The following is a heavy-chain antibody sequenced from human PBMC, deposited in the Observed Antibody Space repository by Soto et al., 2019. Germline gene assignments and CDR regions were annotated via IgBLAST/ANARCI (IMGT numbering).Heavy chain of an antibody. CDR2: IIPIFGTA. D-gene: IGHD3-22*01. CDR1: GGTFSSYA. CDR3: ARRYYYDSSGSREPPTQTYYFDY. Sequence: QVQLVQSGAEVKKPGSSVKVSCKASGGTFSSYAISWVRQAPGQGLEWMGGIIPIFGTANYAQKFQGRVTITADESTGTAYMELRSLRSEDTAVYYCARRYYYDSSGSREPPTQTYYFDYWGQGTLVTVSS. V-gene: IGHV1-69*12. J-gene: IGHJ4*02.